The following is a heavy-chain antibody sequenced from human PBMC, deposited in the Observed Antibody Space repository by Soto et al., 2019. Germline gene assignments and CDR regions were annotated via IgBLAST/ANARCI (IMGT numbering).Heavy chain of an antibody. V-gene: IGHV1-69*13. D-gene: IGHD6-19*01. CDR3: ARESRLYIAVAGGFDY. J-gene: IGHJ4*02. CDR2: IIPIFGTA. Sequence: SVKVSCKASGGTFSSYAIGWVRQAPGQGLEWMGGIIPIFGTANYAQKFQGRVMITADESTSTAYMELSSLRSEDTAVYYCARESRLYIAVAGGFDYWGQGTLVTVSS. CDR1: GGTFSSYA.